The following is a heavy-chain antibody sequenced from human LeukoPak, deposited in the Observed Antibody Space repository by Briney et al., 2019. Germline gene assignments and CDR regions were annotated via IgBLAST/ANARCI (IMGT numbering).Heavy chain of an antibody. CDR3: ARGGHSGYDVYYFDY. D-gene: IGHD5-12*01. Sequence: SVKVSCKASGGTFSSYAISWVRQAPGQGLEWMGRIIPIFGTANYAQKFQGRVTITADESTSTAYMELSSLRSEDTAVYYCARGGHSGYDVYYFDYWGQGTLVTVSS. V-gene: IGHV1-69*13. J-gene: IGHJ4*02. CDR1: GGTFSSYA. CDR2: IIPIFGTA.